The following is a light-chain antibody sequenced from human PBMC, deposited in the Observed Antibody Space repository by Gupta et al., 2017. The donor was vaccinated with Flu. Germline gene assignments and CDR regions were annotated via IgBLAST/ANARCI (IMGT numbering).Light chain of an antibody. CDR3: SSYVGSSTWV. V-gene: IGLV2-14*01. CDR1: NSDVGDY. J-gene: IGLJ3*02. CDR2: EVR. Sequence: TGTNSDVGDYVSWYQQQPGKAPKLMLYEVRNRPSGVSYRFYGSKSGNTASLTISGLQAEDESDYYCSSYVGSSTWVFGGGTKLTVL.